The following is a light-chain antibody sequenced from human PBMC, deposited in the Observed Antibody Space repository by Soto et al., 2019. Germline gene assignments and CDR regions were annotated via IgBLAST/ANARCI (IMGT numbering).Light chain of an antibody. Sequence: EIVMTQSPSTLSVSPGDRATLPCRASQSVSSNLAWSQQKPGQAPRLLIYGASTRAIGIPARFSGSGSGTEFTLTISSLQSEDFVVYYCQQYNNWPPTFGQGTRLEIK. J-gene: IGKJ5*01. CDR1: QSVSSN. V-gene: IGKV3-15*01. CDR2: GAS. CDR3: QQYNNWPPT.